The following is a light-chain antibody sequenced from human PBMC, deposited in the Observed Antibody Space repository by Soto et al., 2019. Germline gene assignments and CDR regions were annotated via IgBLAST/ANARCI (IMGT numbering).Light chain of an antibody. J-gene: IGKJ4*01. V-gene: IGKV1-39*01. Sequence: DIRMTQSPSSLSASVGDRVTITCRASQNINRYLNWYQQKPGKAPKVLILVASSLESGVPSRFSGSGSGTDFTLTISSLQPEDFATYYCQQSYSSRLSFGGGTKVEIK. CDR1: QNINRY. CDR2: VAS. CDR3: QQSYSSRLS.